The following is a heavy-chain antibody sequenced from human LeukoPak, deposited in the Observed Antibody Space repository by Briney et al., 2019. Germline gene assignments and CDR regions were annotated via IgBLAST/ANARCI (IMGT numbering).Heavy chain of an antibody. J-gene: IGHJ1*01. V-gene: IGHV3-48*03. CDR2: ISSSGTAI. CDR3: ARAGYSMDTEYFQH. D-gene: IGHD5-18*01. CDR1: GFTFSSYE. Sequence: GGPLRLSCAASGFTFSSYEMVWVRQAPGRGLEWVSYISSSGTAIYYADSVKGRFTISRDNAKSSLYLQMNSLRAEDTAVYYCARAGYSMDTEYFQHWGQGTLVTVSS.